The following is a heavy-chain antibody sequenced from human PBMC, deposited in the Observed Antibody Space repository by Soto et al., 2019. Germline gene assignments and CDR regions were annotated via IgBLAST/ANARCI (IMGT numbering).Heavy chain of an antibody. CDR3: ARDLRYCSSTSCLTHYYYGMDV. V-gene: IGHV4-59*01. J-gene: IGHJ6*04. D-gene: IGHD2-2*01. CDR2: IYYSGST. CDR1: GGSISSYY. Sequence: SEILSLTCTVSGGSISSYYWSWIRQPPGKGLEWIGYIYYSGSTNYNPSLKSRVTISVDTSKNQFSLKLSSVTAADTAVYYCARDLRYCSSTSCLTHYYYGMDVWGKGTRVTVSS.